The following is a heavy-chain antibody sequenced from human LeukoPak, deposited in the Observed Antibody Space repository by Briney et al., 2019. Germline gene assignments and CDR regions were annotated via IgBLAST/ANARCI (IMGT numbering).Heavy chain of an antibody. D-gene: IGHD6-13*01. CDR2: IIPIFGTA. CDR3: ARAGIAAAGTLDY. CDR1: GGTFSSYA. Sequence: SVKVSCKASGGTFSSYAISWVRQAPGQGLEWMGGIIPIFGTANYAQKFQGRVTITADESTSTAYMELSSLRSEDTAVYYRARAGIAAAGTLDYWGQGTLVTVSS. J-gene: IGHJ4*02. V-gene: IGHV1-69*01.